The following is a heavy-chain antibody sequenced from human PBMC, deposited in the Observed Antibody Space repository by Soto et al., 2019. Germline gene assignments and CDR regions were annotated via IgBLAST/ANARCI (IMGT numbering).Heavy chain of an antibody. CDR3: ASHGRWLQMGSFDY. J-gene: IGHJ4*02. V-gene: IGHV3-7*01. CDR1: GFTFSSYW. D-gene: IGHD5-12*01. CDR2: IKQDGSEK. Sequence: LRLSFAASGFTFSSYWMSWVRQAPGKGLEWVANIKQDGSEKYYVDSVKGRFTISRDNAKNSLYLQMNSLRAEDTAVYYCASHGRWLQMGSFDYWGQGTLVTVS.